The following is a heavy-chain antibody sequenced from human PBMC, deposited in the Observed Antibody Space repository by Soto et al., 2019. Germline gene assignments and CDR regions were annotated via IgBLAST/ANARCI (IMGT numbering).Heavy chain of an antibody. Sequence: QVQLVQSGAEVKKPGSSVKVSCKASGGTFSSYAISWVRQAPGQGLEWMGGIIPIFGTANYAQKFQGRVTITADEXTXXADMELSSLRSEDTAVYYCARGLDSTVTTLYPLDYWGQGTLVTVSS. J-gene: IGHJ4*02. CDR3: ARGLDSTVTTLYPLDY. V-gene: IGHV1-69*12. D-gene: IGHD4-17*01. CDR1: GGTFSSYA. CDR2: IIPIFGTA.